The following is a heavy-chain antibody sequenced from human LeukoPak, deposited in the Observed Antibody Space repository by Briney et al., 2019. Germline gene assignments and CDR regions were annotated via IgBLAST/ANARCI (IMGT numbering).Heavy chain of an antibody. CDR3: VRLYRRRGYSSSWYLDP. CDR2: IKQDGSEK. J-gene: IGHJ5*02. Sequence: GGSLRLSCAASGFTFSSYWMSWVRQAPGKGLEWVANIKQDGSEKYYVDSVKGRFTISRDNAKNSLYLQMNSLRAEDTAVYYCVRLYRRRGYSSSWYLDPWGQGTLVTVSS. CDR1: GFTFSSYW. D-gene: IGHD6-13*01. V-gene: IGHV3-7*01.